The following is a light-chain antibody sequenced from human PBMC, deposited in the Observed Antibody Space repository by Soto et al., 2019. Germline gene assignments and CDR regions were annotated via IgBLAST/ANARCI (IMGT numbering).Light chain of an antibody. CDR1: SSDVGSYNL. V-gene: IGLV2-23*01. J-gene: IGLJ2*01. CDR3: CSYAGSSTLRE. Sequence: QSALTQPASVSGSPGQSITISCTGTSSDVGSYNLVSWYQQHPGKAPKLMIYEGSKRPSGVSNRFSGSKSGNTASLTISGLQAEDEADYYCCSYAGSSTLREFGGGTQVTVL. CDR2: EGS.